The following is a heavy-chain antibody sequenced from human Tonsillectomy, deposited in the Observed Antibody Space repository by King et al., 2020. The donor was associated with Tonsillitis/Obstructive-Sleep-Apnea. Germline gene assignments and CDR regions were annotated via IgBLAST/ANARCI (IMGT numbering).Heavy chain of an antibody. CDR2: IYYSGST. V-gene: IGHV4-59*01. Sequence: LQLQESGPGLVKPSETLSLTCTLSGGSISSYYWSWIRQPPGKGLDWIGYIYYSGSTNYNPSLKSRVTISVDTSKNQFSLKLSSVTAADTAVYYCARDMVLEAGGDAFDIWGQGTMVTVSS. D-gene: IGHD2-8*01. CDR1: GGSISSYY. J-gene: IGHJ3*02. CDR3: ARDMVLEAGGDAFDI.